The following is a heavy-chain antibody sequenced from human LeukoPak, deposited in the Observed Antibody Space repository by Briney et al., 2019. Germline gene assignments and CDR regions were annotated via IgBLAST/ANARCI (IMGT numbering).Heavy chain of an antibody. D-gene: IGHD5-18*01. CDR3: ARGRGYSYGFSHYYYYMDV. J-gene: IGHJ6*03. CDR2: IYYSGST. Sequence: PSETLSLTYTVSGGSISSYYWSWIRQPPGKGLEWIGYIYYSGSTNYNPSLKSRVTISVDTSKNQFSLKLSSVTAADTAVYYCARGRGYSYGFSHYYYYMDVWGKGTTVTVSS. CDR1: GGSISSYY. V-gene: IGHV4-59*12.